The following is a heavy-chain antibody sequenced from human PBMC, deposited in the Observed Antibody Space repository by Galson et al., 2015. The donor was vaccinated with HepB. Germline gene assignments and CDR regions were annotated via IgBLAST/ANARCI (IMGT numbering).Heavy chain of an antibody. CDR3: ARVLLAGYTYLGFDY. CDR1: GGSVSRGDYF. CDR2: IYYTGTT. D-gene: IGHD5-18*01. J-gene: IGHJ4*02. Sequence: TLSLTCTVSGGSVSRGDYFWSWVRQHPEKGLEWIGYIYYTGTTYYNPSLESRVAMSVDTSKDQFSLKLSSVTAADTAVYYCARVLLAGYTYLGFDYWGQGALVTVSS. V-gene: IGHV4-31*03.